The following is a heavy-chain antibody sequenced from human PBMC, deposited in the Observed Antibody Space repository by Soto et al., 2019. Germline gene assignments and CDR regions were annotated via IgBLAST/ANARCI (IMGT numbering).Heavy chain of an antibody. J-gene: IGHJ5*02. CDR1: GGSISSYY. CDR2: IYYSGST. Sequence: PSETLSLTCTVSGGSISSYYWSWIRQPPGKGLEWIGYIYYSGSTNYNPSLKSRVTISVDTSKNQFSLKLSSVTAADTAVYYCARGDEWFDPWGQGTLVTVS. CDR3: ARGDEWFDP. V-gene: IGHV4-59*01.